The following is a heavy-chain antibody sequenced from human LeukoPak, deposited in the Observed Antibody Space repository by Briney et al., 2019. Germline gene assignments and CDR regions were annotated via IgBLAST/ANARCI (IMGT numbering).Heavy chain of an antibody. CDR2: IITIFGTV. CDR1: GGTFSSYA. J-gene: IGHJ4*02. V-gene: IGHV1-69*13. CDR3: ARGTYYYDSSGYSRNDY. Sequence: ASVKVSCKASGGTFSSYAISWVRQAPGQGLEWIGGIITIFGTVNYAQKFQGRVTITADESTSTAYMELSSLRSEDTAVYYCARGTYYYDSSGYSRNDYWGQGTLVTVSS. D-gene: IGHD3-22*01.